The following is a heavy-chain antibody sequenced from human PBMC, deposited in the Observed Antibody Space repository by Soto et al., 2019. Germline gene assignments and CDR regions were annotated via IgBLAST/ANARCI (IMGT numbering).Heavy chain of an antibody. Sequence: QVQLQQWGAGLLKPSETLSLTCAVYGGSFSGYYWSWIRQPPGKGLEWIGEINQSGSTNYNPSLKSRVTISVNTTKNQFSQKMSSVTAADTAMYSCARTYSSIWSPFDYRGQGTLVTVTT. J-gene: IGHJ4*02. CDR3: ARTYSSIWSPFDY. CDR1: GGSFSGYY. D-gene: IGHD6-13*01. V-gene: IGHV4-34*01. CDR2: INQSGST.